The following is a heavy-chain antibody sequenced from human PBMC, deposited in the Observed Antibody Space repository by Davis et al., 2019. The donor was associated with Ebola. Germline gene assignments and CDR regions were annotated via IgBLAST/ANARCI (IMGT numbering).Heavy chain of an antibody. V-gene: IGHV3-49*04. D-gene: IGHD1-26*01. Sequence: SSGGYYWSWVRQAPGKGLEWVGFIRSKAYGGTTEYAASVKGRFTISRDDSKSIAYLQMNSLKTEDTAVYYCTRDLGWELLRLDYWGQGTLVTVSS. CDR1: SSGGYY. CDR3: TRDLGWELLRLDY. J-gene: IGHJ4*02. CDR2: IRSKAYGGTT.